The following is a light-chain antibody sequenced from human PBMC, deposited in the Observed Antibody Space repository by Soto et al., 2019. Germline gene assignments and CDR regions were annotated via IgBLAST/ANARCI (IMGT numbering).Light chain of an antibody. J-gene: IGLJ2*01. V-gene: IGLV2-14*01. CDR2: DVS. CDR3: SSYTSSSKVV. Sequence: QSVLTQPASVSGSPGQSITISCTGTRSDVGGYNYVSWYQQHPGKAPKLMIYDVSNRPAGVSNRFSGSKSGNTASLTISGIQAEDAADYFCSSYTSSSKVVFGVGPQLTVL. CDR1: RSDVGGYNY.